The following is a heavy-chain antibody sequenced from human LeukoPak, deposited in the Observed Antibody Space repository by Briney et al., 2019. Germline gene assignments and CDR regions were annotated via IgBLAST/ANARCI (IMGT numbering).Heavy chain of an antibody. V-gene: IGHV1-2*02. CDR3: AISDYGGKSPPLDY. CDR2: INPNSGDT. CDR1: GYSFTGYY. D-gene: IGHD4-23*01. J-gene: IGHJ4*02. Sequence: GASVKVSCKASGYSFTGYYMQGVRQAPGQGLEWMGWINPNSGDTNYARKFQGRVTMTRDTSISTAYMELSRLRSDDTAVYYCAISDYGGKSPPLDYWGQGTLVTVSS.